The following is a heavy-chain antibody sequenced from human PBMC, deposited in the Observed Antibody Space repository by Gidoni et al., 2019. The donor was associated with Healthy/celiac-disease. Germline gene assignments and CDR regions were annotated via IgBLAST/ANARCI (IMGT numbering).Heavy chain of an antibody. CDR3: TISSGWYEPTHEPTWGVDY. CDR1: GFTFGDYA. V-gene: IGHV3-49*05. D-gene: IGHD6-19*01. J-gene: IGHJ4*02. CDR2: IRSKAYGGTT. Sequence: EVQLVESGGGLVKPGRSLRLSCTASGFTFGDYAMSWFRQAPGKGLEWVGFIRSKAYGGTTEYAASVKGRFTISRDDSKSIAYLQMNSLKTEDTAVYYCTISSGWYEPTHEPTWGVDYWGQGTLVTVSS.